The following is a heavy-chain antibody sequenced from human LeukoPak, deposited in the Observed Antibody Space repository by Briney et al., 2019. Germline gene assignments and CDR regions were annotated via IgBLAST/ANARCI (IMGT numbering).Heavy chain of an antibody. D-gene: IGHD2-15*01. V-gene: IGHV5-51*01. CDR3: ATVTWSPSPYYFDF. Sequence: GESLKISCKDSGYTFTNFWIGWVRQVPGEGLQWMAIINPHDSDTRYSPSFEGHVTISADKSIRTTYLQWSSLRASDTAIYFCATVTWSPSPYYFDFWGQGTLVTVSS. CDR1: GYTFTNFW. J-gene: IGHJ4*02. CDR2: INPHDSDT.